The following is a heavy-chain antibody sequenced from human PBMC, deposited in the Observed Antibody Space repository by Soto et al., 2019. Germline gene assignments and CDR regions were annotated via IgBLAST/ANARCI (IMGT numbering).Heavy chain of an antibody. V-gene: IGHV1-18*01. CDR3: ARGYDFWSGYYIGFEY. J-gene: IGHJ4*02. CDR1: GYTFTSYG. D-gene: IGHD3-3*01. Sequence: ASVKVSCKASGYTFTSYGISWVRQAPGQGLEWMGWISAYNGNTNYAQKLQGRVTMTTDTSTSTAYMELRSLRSDDTAVYYCARGYDFWSGYYIGFEYWGQGTLVTVSS. CDR2: ISAYNGNT.